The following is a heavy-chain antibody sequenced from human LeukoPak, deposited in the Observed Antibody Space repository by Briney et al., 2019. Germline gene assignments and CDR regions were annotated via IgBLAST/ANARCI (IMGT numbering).Heavy chain of an antibody. CDR3: AKDISHIVVVTAILFDY. V-gene: IGHV3-9*01. Sequence: PGGSLRLSCAASGFTFDDYAMHWVRQAPGKGLEWVSGISWNSGSIGYADSVKGRFTISRDNAKNSLYLQMNSLRAEDTALYYCAKDISHIVVVTAILFDYWGQGTLVTVSS. CDR1: GFTFDDYA. J-gene: IGHJ4*02. CDR2: ISWNSGSI. D-gene: IGHD2-21*02.